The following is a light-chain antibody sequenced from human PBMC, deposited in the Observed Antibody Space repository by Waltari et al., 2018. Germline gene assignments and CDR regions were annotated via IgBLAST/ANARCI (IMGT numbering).Light chain of an antibody. V-gene: IGKV1-39*01. J-gene: IGKJ1*01. CDR2: AAS. Sequence: DIQMTQSPSSLSASIGDRVTITCRASQSIITYLNWYQQKPGKAPQLLIYAASSLQSGVPSRFSGSGSGTDFTLTISSLQPEDFASYFCQQCDSIPPTFGQGTKIEIK. CDR1: QSIITY. CDR3: QQCDSIPPT.